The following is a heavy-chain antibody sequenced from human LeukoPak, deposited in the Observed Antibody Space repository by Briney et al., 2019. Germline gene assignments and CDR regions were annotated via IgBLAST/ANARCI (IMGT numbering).Heavy chain of an antibody. V-gene: IGHV4-34*01. CDR3: ARGYSSSGYIYYYYYYMDV. Sequence: SETLSLTCAVYGVSFSGYYWSWIRQPPGKGLEWIGEINHSGSTNYNPSLKSRVTISVDTSKNQFSLKLSSVTAADTAVYYCARGYSSSGYIYYYYYYMDVWGKGTTVTVSS. CDR2: INHSGST. D-gene: IGHD3-22*01. CDR1: GVSFSGYY. J-gene: IGHJ6*03.